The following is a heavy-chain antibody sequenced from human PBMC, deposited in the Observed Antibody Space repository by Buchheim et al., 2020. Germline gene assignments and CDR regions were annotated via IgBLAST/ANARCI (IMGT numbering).Heavy chain of an antibody. V-gene: IGHV3-33*01. D-gene: IGHD2-2*01. CDR2: IWYDGSNK. Sequence: QVQLVESGGGVVQPGRSLRLSCAASGFTFSSYGMHWVRQAPGKGLEWVAVIWYDGSNKYYADSVKGRFTISRDNSKNPMYLKMNSLRTEDTAVYYCARDRYCSSTSCLYYFDYWGQGTL. CDR1: GFTFSSYG. CDR3: ARDRYCSSTSCLYYFDY. J-gene: IGHJ4*02.